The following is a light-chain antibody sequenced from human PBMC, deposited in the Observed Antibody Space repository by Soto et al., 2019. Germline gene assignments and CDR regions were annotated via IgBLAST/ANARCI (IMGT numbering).Light chain of an antibody. CDR3: QQYNGYSTWT. CDR1: QSISSY. J-gene: IGKJ1*01. V-gene: IGKV1-39*01. Sequence: QSPSSLSASVGDRVTITCRASQSISSYLNWYQQKPGKAPKLLIYAASSLQSGVPSRFSGSGSGTEFTLTITSLQPDDFATYYCQQYNGYSTWTFGQGTKVDIK. CDR2: AAS.